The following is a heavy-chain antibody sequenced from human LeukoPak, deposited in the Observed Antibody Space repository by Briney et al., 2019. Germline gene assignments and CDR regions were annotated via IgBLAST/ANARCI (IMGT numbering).Heavy chain of an antibody. CDR1: GASFSGYY. Sequence: PSETLSLTCAVYGASFSGYYWSWIRQPPGKGLEWIADINHSGGTNYNPSLKSRVTISVDASKNQFSLKLSSVTAADTAVYYCARGRGDYYFDYWGQGTLVTVSS. CDR2: INHSGGT. CDR3: ARGRGDYYFDY. D-gene: IGHD4-17*01. J-gene: IGHJ4*02. V-gene: IGHV4-34*01.